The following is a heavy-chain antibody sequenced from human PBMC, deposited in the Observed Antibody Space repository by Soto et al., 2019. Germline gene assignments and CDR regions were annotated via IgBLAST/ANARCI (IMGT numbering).Heavy chain of an antibody. D-gene: IGHD3-22*01. CDR2: ISYDGSNK. J-gene: IGHJ6*02. V-gene: IGHV3-30*18. CDR1: GFTFSSYA. CDR3: AKDYYDSSGYYSGIKYYYYGMDF. Sequence: GGSLRLSCAASGFTFSSYAMHWVRQAPGKGLEWVAVISYDGSNKYYADSVKGRFTISRDNSKNTLYLQMNSLRAEDTAVYYCAKDYYDSSGYYSGIKYYYYGMDFWGQGTKVTGSS.